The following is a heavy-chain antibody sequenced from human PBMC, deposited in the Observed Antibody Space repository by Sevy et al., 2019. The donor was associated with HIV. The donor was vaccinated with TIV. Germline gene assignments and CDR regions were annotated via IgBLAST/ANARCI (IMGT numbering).Heavy chain of an antibody. Sequence: GWSLRLSCAASGFTFSSYAMHWVRQAPGKGLEWVAVISYDGSNKYYADSVKGRFTISRDNSKNTLYLQMNSLRAEDTAVYYCARAQWIQLWSYFDYWGQGTLVTVSS. CDR1: GFTFSSYA. J-gene: IGHJ4*02. D-gene: IGHD5-18*01. CDR2: ISYDGSNK. CDR3: ARAQWIQLWSYFDY. V-gene: IGHV3-30-3*01.